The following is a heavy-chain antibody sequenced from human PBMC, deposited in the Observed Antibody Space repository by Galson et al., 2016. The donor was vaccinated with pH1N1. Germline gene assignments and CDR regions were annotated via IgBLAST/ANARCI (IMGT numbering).Heavy chain of an antibody. Sequence: SYTASGFTFMTYSMHWVRQAPGKGLEWVSSISPSSGYIHYVDSVKGRFTTSTDNANNSLYLQMNSLRAEDTAVYYCARGGDYDLYGMDVWGQGTTVTVSS. V-gene: IGHV3-21*01. J-gene: IGHJ6*01. CDR2: ISPSSGYI. CDR1: GFTFMTYS. D-gene: IGHD3-3*01. CDR3: ARGGDYDLYGMDV.